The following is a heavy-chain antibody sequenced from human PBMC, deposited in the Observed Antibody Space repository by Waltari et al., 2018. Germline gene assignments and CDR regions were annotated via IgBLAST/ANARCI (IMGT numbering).Heavy chain of an antibody. CDR3: ARDQIKLWSYVGVFDI. CDR2: IGQEGSRE. Sequence: QVQLVESGGGVVQPGRSLRLSCVASGFTLSSYGIHWVRQVPGKGRERVAVIGQEGSREAYLGSVEGRFSISRDNSKNTVYLQMNSLRAEDTAVYYCARDQIKLWSYVGVFDIWGQGTTVTVSS. V-gene: IGHV3-33*01. J-gene: IGHJ3*02. CDR1: GFTLSSYG. D-gene: IGHD5-18*01.